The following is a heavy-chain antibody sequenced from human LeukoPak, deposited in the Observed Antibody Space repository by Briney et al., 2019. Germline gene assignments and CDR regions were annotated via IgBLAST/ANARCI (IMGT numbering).Heavy chain of an antibody. Sequence: GGSLRLSCAASGFTFSSYWMSWVRQAPGKGLEWVANIKQDGSEKYYVDSVKGRFTISRDNAENSLHLQMNSLRAEDTALYYCARKRPNYFDYWGQGTLVTVSS. CDR2: IKQDGSEK. CDR1: GFTFSSYW. J-gene: IGHJ4*02. V-gene: IGHV3-7*01. CDR3: ARKRPNYFDY.